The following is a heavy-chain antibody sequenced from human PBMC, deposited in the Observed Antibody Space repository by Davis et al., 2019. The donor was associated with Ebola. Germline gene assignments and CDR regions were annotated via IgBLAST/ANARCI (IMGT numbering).Heavy chain of an antibody. CDR1: GYTFTSYY. V-gene: IGHV1-46*01. Sequence: ASVKVSCKASGYTFTSYYMHWVRQAPGQGLEWMGIINPSGGSTSYAQKFQGRVTMTRDTSTSTVYMELSSLRSEDTAVYYCARTKNGIVVVPAAKKYSSLQWPYYFDYWGQGTLVTVSS. CDR2: INPSGGST. CDR3: ARTKNGIVVVPAAKKYSSLQWPYYFDY. J-gene: IGHJ4*02. D-gene: IGHD2-2*01.